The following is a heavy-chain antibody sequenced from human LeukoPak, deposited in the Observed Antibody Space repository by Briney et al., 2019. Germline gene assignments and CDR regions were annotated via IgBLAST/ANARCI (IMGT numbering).Heavy chain of an antibody. CDR2: INSDGSST. D-gene: IGHD2-2*01. J-gene: IGHJ4*02. CDR1: GFTFSSYW. V-gene: IGHV3-74*03. Sequence: GGXLRLSCAASGFTFSSYWMHWVGQAPGKGLGWVSRINSDGSSTMYADSVKGRFTISRDNAKNTLYLQMNSLRAEDTAVYYCARPRYQLLSVIDYWGQGTLVTVSS. CDR3: ARPRYQLLSVIDY.